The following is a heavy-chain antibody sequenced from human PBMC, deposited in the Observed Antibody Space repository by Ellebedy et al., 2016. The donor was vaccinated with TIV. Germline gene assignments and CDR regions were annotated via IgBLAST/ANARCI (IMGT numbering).Heavy chain of an antibody. J-gene: IGHJ4*02. V-gene: IGHV1-2*02. Sequence: ASVKVSXXASGYTFAVFYIHWVRQAPGQGPEWMGWINVNSGETNYAPKFQGRVTMTGDTSISTAYMELSGLRSDDTAVYYCATKHCTGGNCHHPTFDYWGQGSLVTVSS. CDR2: INVNSGET. D-gene: IGHD2-8*02. CDR3: ATKHCTGGNCHHPTFDY. CDR1: GYTFAVFY.